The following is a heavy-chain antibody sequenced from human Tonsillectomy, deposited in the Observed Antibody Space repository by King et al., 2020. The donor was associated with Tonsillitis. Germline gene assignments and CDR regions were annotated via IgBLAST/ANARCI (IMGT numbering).Heavy chain of an antibody. J-gene: IGHJ4*02. CDR1: GYSFSNNW. D-gene: IGHD5-24*01. CDR2: IFPFDSDT. V-gene: IGHV5-51*03. CDR3: ARWVEMATTDDYFDY. Sequence: QLVQSGAEVKKPGESLKISCKGSGYSFSNNWIGWVRQMPGKGLEWMGIIFPFDSDTRYSPSFQGQVTISADMSISTAYLQWNSLKASDTAMYYCARWVEMATTDDYFDYWGQGTLVTVSS.